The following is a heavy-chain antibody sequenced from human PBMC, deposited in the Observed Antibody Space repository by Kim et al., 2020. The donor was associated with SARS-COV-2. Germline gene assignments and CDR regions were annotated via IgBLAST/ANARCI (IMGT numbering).Heavy chain of an antibody. CDR1: GFTFSSYG. V-gene: IGHV3-30*03. Sequence: GGSLRLSCAASGFTFSSYGMNWVRQAPGKGLEWVSTITNDGTNTSYADSVKGRFTISRDSSKNTLYLQMNSLRTDDTGVYYCAGYGKWDLMPIPGPFDTGGHGTVATAS. D-gene: IGHD1-26*01. CDR2: ITNDGTNT. CDR3: AGYGKWDLMPIPGPFDT. J-gene: IGHJ3*02.